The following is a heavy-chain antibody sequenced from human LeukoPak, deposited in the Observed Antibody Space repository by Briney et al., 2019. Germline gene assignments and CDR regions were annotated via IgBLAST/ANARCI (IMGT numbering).Heavy chain of an antibody. CDR3: VRGPSFYYYYYDMDV. CDR2: VDAHGGSR. D-gene: IGHD6-6*01. Sequence: PGGSLRLSCAGSGFTFSNYWMYWVRQAPGKGLVWVSHVDAHGGSRTYAACVKGRFTISRDNDKKTMYLQMSSLRAEDTAVYYCVRGPSFYYYYYDMDVWGQGTTVTVSS. CDR1: GFTFSNYW. J-gene: IGHJ6*02. V-gene: IGHV3-74*01.